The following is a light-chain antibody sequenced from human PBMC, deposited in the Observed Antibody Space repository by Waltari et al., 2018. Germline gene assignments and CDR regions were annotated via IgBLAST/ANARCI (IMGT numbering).Light chain of an antibody. J-gene: IGLJ2*01. CDR3: CSYAGTSTVI. CDR2: DVS. Sequence: QSALTQPASVSGSPGQSITISCTGTSSDVGAYFVLWYPQHPGKAPKFMIYDVSKRPSGVSNRFSGSKSGNTASLTISGLQAEDEADYYCCSYAGTSTVIFGGGTKLTVL. V-gene: IGLV2-23*02. CDR1: SSDVGAYF.